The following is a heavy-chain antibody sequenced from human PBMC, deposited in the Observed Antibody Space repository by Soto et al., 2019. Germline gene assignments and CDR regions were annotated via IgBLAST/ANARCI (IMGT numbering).Heavy chain of an antibody. CDR3: ARRDTRGVLLYFDT. Sequence: QVQLVQSGPEVKKPGSSVKVSCKTSGVTLSSFITYPINWVRQDPGQGPEWMGGIVPNVGTVNYAQRFQGSVTITADKSTGTTYMELNNLRSKDTALYYCARRDTRGVLLYFDTWCQGNLVTVS. V-gene: IGHV1-69*06. CDR1: GVTLSSFITYP. D-gene: IGHD2-8*01. J-gene: IGHJ4*02. CDR2: IVPNVGTV.